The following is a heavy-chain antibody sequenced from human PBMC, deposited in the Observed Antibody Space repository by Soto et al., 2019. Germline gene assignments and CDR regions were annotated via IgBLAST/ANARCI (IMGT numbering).Heavy chain of an antibody. CDR1: GDSVSSNIAA. CDR2: TYYRSRWYN. D-gene: IGHD6-6*01. V-gene: IGHV6-1*01. CDR3: ARGEYSSSYYYYGMDV. Sequence: SQTLSLTCAISGDSVSSNIAAWNWIRQSPSRGLEWLGRTYYRSRWYNEYAVSVKSRITINPDTSKNQFSLQLNSVTPEDTAVYYCARGEYSSSYYYYGMDVWGQGTTVTVSS. J-gene: IGHJ6*02.